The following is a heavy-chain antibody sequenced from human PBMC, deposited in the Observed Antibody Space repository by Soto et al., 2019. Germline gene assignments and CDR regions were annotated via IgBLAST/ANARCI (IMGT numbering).Heavy chain of an antibody. J-gene: IGHJ4*02. D-gene: IGHD2-15*01. CDR3: AYWSTSRWSNFDY. V-gene: IGHV4-61*08. CDR1: GVSVRSDGYY. CDR2: IHYSGST. Sequence: PSETLSLTCTVSGVSVRSDGYYWTWIRQPPGKGLEWIGYIHYSGSTNYNPSLKSRVTISVDTPKNQFSLKLSSVSAADTAVYYCAYWSTSRWSNFDYWGQGTLVTVSS.